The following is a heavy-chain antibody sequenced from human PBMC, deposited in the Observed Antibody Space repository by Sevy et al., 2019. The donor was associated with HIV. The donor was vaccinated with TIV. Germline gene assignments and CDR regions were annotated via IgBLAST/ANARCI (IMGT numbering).Heavy chain of an antibody. J-gene: IGHJ4*02. V-gene: IGHV3-15*01. Sequence: GGSLRLSCTASGFSFSNYWMGWVRQAPGKGLEWVCRFKGKPGGGELDYAGTVRGSFIISRDDSNHRLYLEMSSLRAEDTAVYYCTTGSWSEEDQYDYWGQGTLVTVSS. D-gene: IGHD6-13*01. CDR2: FKGKPGGGEL. CDR3: TTGSWSEEDQYDY. CDR1: GFSFSNYW.